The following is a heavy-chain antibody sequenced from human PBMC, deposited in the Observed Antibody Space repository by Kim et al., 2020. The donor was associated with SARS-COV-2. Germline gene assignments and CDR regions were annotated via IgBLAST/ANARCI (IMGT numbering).Heavy chain of an antibody. CDR3: ARVFEN. V-gene: IGHV4-4*07. Sequence: SETLSLTCTISGGSIATYYWNWIRQPAGKGLEWIGLIYTNVNTNYNPSPKSRVTISLDTSKNQFPLKLTSVTDADTAVYYCARVFENWGQGILVTVSS. CDR2: IYTNVNT. CDR1: GGSIATYY. J-gene: IGHJ4*02.